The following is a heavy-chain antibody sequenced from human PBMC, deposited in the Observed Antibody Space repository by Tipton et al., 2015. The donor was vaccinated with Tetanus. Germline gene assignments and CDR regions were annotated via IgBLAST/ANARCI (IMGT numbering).Heavy chain of an antibody. CDR1: GLPFSDLA. CDR3: ASPVRAHLYAFDY. CDR2: ISVSGTT. J-gene: IGHJ4*02. V-gene: IGHV3-23*01. Sequence: SLRLSCVASGLPFSDLAMTWVRQAPGKGLDWVSTISVSGTTYNADSVKGRFTISRDNSLNTLYLQMNSLRAGDTGIYYCASPVRAHLYAFDYWGQGSLVTVSS. D-gene: IGHD2-2*02.